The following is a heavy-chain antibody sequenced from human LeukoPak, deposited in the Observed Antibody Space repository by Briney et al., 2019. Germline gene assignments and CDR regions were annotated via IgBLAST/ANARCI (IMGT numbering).Heavy chain of an antibody. J-gene: IGHJ6*03. V-gene: IGHV1-69*05. D-gene: IGHD4-11*01. CDR1: GGTISNYA. CDR2: IIPILSTT. Sequence: ASGKVSCKASGGTISNYAISWVRQAPGQGLDWMGGIIPILSTTSYAQKFQGRVTITTDDSTSTAYMELSSLRSEDTAVYYCVRGSYSNYPYYNSYMDVWGKGTTVIVSS. CDR3: VRGSYSNYPYYNSYMDV.